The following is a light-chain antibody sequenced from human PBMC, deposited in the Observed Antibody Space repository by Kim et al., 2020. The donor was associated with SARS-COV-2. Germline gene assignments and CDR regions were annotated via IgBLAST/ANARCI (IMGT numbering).Light chain of an antibody. CDR1: QSLSHSDGNTF. Sequence: PASISCTSSQSLSHSDGNTFLSWLHQRPGQPPRLLIYKVSILFSGVPDRFSGSGAGTYFTLRISSVEAEDVGVYYCMQAAQFPWTFGQGTKVDIK. CDR2: KVS. V-gene: IGKV2-24*01. J-gene: IGKJ1*01. CDR3: MQAAQFPWT.